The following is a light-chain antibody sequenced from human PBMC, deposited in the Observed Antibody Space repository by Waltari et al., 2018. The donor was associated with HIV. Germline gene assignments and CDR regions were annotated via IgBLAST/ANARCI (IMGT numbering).Light chain of an antibody. J-gene: IGLJ3*02. CDR1: ALPKKY. Sequence: SYELTQPPSVSVSPGQTARITCSGDALPKKYAYWYQLKSGQAPMLVIDEDSKRPSGIPERFSGTSSGTMATLTISGAQVEDEADYYCFSTDNVGDPCVFGGGTKVTVL. CDR2: EDS. V-gene: IGLV3-10*01. CDR3: FSTDNVGDPCV.